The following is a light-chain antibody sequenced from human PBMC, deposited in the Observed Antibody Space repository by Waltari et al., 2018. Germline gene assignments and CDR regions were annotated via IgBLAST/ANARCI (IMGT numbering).Light chain of an antibody. CDR1: QSVLYSSNNKNY. CDR3: QQYYAAPWT. Sequence: DIVMTQSPDSLAVSLGERATINCKSSQSVLYSSNNKNYLSWFQQKPGQPPKLLFYWASTRESGVPDRFSGSESGTDFTLTISSLQAEDVAVYYCQQYYAAPWTFGQGTMVEIK. J-gene: IGKJ1*01. V-gene: IGKV4-1*01. CDR2: WAS.